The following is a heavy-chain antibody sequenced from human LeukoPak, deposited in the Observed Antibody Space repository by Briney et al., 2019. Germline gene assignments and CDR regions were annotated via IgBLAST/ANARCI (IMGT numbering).Heavy chain of an antibody. CDR3: ARDLGQYYDTSDNWFDP. CDR1: GFTVSSNS. J-gene: IGHJ5*02. V-gene: IGHV3-53*01. CDR2: IYSGGST. Sequence: PGGSLRLSCAASGFTVSSNSMTWVRQAPGKGLEWVSVIYSGGSTYYADSVKGRFTISRDNAKNTLNLQMNSLRAEDTAVYYCARDLGQYYDTSDNWFDPWGQGTLVTVSS. D-gene: IGHD3-22*01.